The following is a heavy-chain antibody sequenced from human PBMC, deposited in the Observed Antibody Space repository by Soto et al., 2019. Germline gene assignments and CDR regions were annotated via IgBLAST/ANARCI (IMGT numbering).Heavy chain of an antibody. Sequence: VASVKVSCKVSGYTLTELSMHWVRQAPGKGLEWMGGFDPEDGETIYAQKFQGRVTMTEDTSTDTAYMELSSLRSDDTAVYYCAGVKDLGSGSSAEPWYYYYGMDVWGQGTTVTVSS. D-gene: IGHD6-13*01. CDR1: GYTLTELS. CDR3: AGVKDLGSGSSAEPWYYYYGMDV. CDR2: FDPEDGET. V-gene: IGHV1-24*01. J-gene: IGHJ6*02.